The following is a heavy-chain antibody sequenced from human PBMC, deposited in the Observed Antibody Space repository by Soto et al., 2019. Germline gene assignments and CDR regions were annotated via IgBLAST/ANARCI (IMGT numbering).Heavy chain of an antibody. D-gene: IGHD6-6*01. CDR3: EKGGWYTSSSRSDC. V-gene: IGHV3-30*18. CDR1: GFTLSGVD. J-gene: IGHJ4*02. Sequence: QVQLVESGGGVVQPGTSLRLSCSASGFTLSGVDMHWVRQAPGKGLEWVAVMSYDGRNQYYADSVKGRFTVSRDSSKCSLYLQMNSLRTEDAAVYYCEKGGWYTSSSRSDCWGQGTLVTVSS. CDR2: MSYDGRNQ.